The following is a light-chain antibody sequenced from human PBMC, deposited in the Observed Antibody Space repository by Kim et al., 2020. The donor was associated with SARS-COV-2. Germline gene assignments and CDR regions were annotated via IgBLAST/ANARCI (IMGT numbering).Light chain of an antibody. V-gene: IGLV3-19*01. CDR1: SLRTYY. J-gene: IGLJ1*01. Sequence: ALGQTVSFTCQGDSLRTYYAGWYQQKPGQAPVLVIYGKNNRPSGIPDRFSGSSSGDTASLTITGAQAEDEADYYCNSRDSSGHLYVFGTGTKVTVL. CDR2: GKN. CDR3: NSRDSSGHLYV.